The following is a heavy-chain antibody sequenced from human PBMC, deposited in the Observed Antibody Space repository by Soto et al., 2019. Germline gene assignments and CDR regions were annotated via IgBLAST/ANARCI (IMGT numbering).Heavy chain of an antibody. CDR3: ARVVGGKGSYYFDY. J-gene: IGHJ4*02. V-gene: IGHV1-69*01. CDR1: GGTFSSYA. Sequence: QVQLVQSGAEVKKPGSSVKVSCKASGGTFSSYAISWVRQAPGQGLEWMGGISPIFGTANYAQKFQGRVTITADESTSTAYMELSSLRSEDTAVYYCARVVGGKGSYYFDYWGQGTLVTVSS. CDR2: ISPIFGTA. D-gene: IGHD2-15*01.